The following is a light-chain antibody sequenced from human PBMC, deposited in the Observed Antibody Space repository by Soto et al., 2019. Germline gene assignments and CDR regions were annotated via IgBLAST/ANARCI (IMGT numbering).Light chain of an antibody. CDR1: QSVSSDS. CDR2: AAS. CDR3: QQYSSPPMYT. J-gene: IGKJ2*01. Sequence: EIVLTQSPGTLSLSPGESATLSCRASQSVSSDSLVWYQQRPGQAPRLLIYAASSRATGIPDRFTGSGSGTDFTLTVSRLEPEDFAVYYCQQYSSPPMYTFGQGTKLEIK. V-gene: IGKV3-20*01.